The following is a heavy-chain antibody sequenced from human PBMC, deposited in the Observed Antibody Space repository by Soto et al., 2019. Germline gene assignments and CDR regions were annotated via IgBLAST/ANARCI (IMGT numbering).Heavy chain of an antibody. D-gene: IGHD2-15*01. CDR3: ARGIIVVVVAAMDY. CDR2: INAGNGNT. CDR1: GYTFTSYA. V-gene: IGHV1-3*01. J-gene: IGHJ4*02. Sequence: ASVKVSCKASGYTFTSYAMHWVRQAPGQRLEWMGWINAGNGNTKYSQKFQGRVTITRDTSASTAYMELSSLRSEDTAVYYCARGIIVVVVAAMDYWGQGTLVTVSS.